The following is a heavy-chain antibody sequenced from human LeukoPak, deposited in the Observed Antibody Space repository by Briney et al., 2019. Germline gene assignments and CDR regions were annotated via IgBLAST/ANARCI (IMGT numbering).Heavy chain of an antibody. CDR1: GGTFSSYA. V-gene: IGHV1-69*06. CDR2: IIPIFGTA. Sequence: SVKVSYKAPGGTFSSYAISWVRQAPGQGLEWMGGIIPIFGTANYAQKFQGRVTITADKSTSTAYMELSSLRSEDTAVYYCARGYYDFWSGDQFWYMGVWGKGTTVTVSS. J-gene: IGHJ6*03. D-gene: IGHD3-3*01. CDR3: ARGYYDFWSGDQFWYMGV.